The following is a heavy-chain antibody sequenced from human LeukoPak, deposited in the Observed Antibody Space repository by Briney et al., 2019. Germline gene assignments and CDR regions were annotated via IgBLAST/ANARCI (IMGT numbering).Heavy chain of an antibody. V-gene: IGHV3-30*02. CDR1: GFTFSTYG. Sequence: GGSLRLSCAASGFTFSTYGMHWVRQAPGKGLEWVAFIRYDGSKIFYADSVKGRFTISRDNSKNTLYLQMNSPGTEDTAVYYCANGELPSTSWYSIYCGGQGTRVTVSS. CDR2: IRYDGSKI. J-gene: IGHJ4*02. CDR3: ANGELPSTSWYSIYC. D-gene: IGHD6-13*01.